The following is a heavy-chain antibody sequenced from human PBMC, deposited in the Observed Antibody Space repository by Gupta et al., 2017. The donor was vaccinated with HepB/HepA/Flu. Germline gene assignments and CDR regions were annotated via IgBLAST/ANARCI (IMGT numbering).Heavy chain of an antibody. D-gene: IGHD3-22*01. J-gene: IGHJ6*02. CDR1: GFTFSNYG. CDR2: ISYEGSNK. V-gene: IGHV3-30*03. Sequence: QVQLVESGGGVVQPGRSLRLSCAASGFTFSNYGMHWVRQAPGKGLEWVAAISYEGSNKYYADSVKGRFTISRDNPKNMMYLQMTSVRPEDTGVYYCTRASYDSSGYDYGMDVWGQGTTVTVSS. CDR3: TRASYDSSGYDYGMDV.